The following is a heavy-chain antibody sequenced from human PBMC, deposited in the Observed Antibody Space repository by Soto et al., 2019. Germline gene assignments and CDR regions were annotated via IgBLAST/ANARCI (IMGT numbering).Heavy chain of an antibody. D-gene: IGHD1-1*01. V-gene: IGHV6-1*01. J-gene: IGHJ5*02. CDR1: GDSVSTNTAT. CDR3: ARLERYWFDP. Sequence: SQTLSLTCDISGDSVSTNTATWNWIRQSPSRGLEWLGRTYYRSKWYNDYAVSVKSRITINPDTSKNQFSLQLNSVTPEDTAVYYCARLERYWFDPWGQGTLVTVSS. CDR2: TYYRSKWYN.